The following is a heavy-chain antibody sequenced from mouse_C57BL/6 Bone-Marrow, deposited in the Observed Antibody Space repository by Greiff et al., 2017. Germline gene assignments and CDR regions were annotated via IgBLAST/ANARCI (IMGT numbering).Heavy chain of an antibody. V-gene: IGHV1-64*01. CDR1: GYTFTSYW. D-gene: IGHD1-1*01. CDR2: IHPNSGST. Sequence: QVQLKQPGAELVKPGASVKLSCKASGYTFTSYWMHWVKQRPGQGLEWIGMIHPNSGSTNYNEKFKSKATLTVDKSSSTAYMQLSSLTSEDSAVYYCARWTLYYYYSSWYFDVWGTGTTVTVTS. CDR3: ARWTLYYYYSSWYFDV. J-gene: IGHJ1*03.